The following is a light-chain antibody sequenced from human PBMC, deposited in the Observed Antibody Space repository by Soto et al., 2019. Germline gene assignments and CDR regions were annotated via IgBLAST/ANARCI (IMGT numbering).Light chain of an antibody. CDR2: AAS. Sequence: AIHRTQSPSSLSASVGDRVTITCLASQGIRNDLGWYQHKPGKAPKLLIHAASSLQSGVPSRFSGSASGTEFTPTISSLQPEDLASYYCLQDHSYPWTFGQGTRLEI. J-gene: IGKJ5*01. CDR3: LQDHSYPWT. CDR1: QGIRND. V-gene: IGKV1-6*01.